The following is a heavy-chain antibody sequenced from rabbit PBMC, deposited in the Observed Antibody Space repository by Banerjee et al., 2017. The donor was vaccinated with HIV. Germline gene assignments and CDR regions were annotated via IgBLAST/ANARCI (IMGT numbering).Heavy chain of an antibody. V-gene: IGHV1S45*01. D-gene: IGHD2-1*01. J-gene: IGHJ4*01. Sequence: QEQLVESGGGLVQPEGSLTLTCKASGFTLSSSDYMCWVRQAPGKGLEWIGCIVAGSSGTTYYASWAKGRFTISKTSSTTVTLQLTSLTAADTATYFCARDLGGTNDYYRQLNLWGQGTLVTVS. CDR2: IVAGSSGTT. CDR3: ARDLGGTNDYYRQLNL. CDR1: GFTLSSSDY.